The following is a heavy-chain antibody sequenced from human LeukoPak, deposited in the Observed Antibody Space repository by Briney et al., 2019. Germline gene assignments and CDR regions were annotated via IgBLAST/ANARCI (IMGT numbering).Heavy chain of an antibody. Sequence: GGSLRLSCAASGFTFSSYWMNWVRQAPGKGLEWVASIKHDGSEKYYADSVKGRFTISRDNSKNTLYLQMNSLRAEDTAVYYCAKVGGDYGAYWGQGTLVTVSS. CDR3: AKVGGDYGAY. CDR1: GFTFSSYW. V-gene: IGHV3-7*01. J-gene: IGHJ4*02. CDR2: IKHDGSEK. D-gene: IGHD4-17*01.